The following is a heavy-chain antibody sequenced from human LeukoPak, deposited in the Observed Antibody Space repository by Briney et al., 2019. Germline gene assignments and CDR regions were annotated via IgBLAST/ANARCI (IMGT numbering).Heavy chain of an antibody. CDR3: ASAPPPGDSSGYYLDY. D-gene: IGHD3-22*01. CDR2: IYYSGST. Sequence: KASETLSLTCTVSGGSISSGDYYWSWIRQPPGKGLEWIGYIYYSGSTYYNPSLKSRVTISVDTSKNQFSLKLSSVTAADTAVYYCASAPPPGDSSGYYLDYWGQGTLVTVSS. V-gene: IGHV4-30-4*01. CDR1: GGSISSGDYY. J-gene: IGHJ4*02.